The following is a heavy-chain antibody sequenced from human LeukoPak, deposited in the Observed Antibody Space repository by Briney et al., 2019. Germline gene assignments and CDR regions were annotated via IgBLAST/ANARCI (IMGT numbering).Heavy chain of an antibody. CDR3: AGDPPGIAASGTYY. CDR1: GFSVSNNY. Sequence: GGSLRLSCAVSGFSVSNNYMNWVRQAPGKGLEWVSLIYSRGGTSYADSVKGRFTISRDSSKNTLFLQMNSLRVEDTAVYYCAGDPPGIAASGTYYWGQGTLVTVSS. J-gene: IGHJ4*02. D-gene: IGHD6-13*01. CDR2: IYSRGGT. V-gene: IGHV3-53*01.